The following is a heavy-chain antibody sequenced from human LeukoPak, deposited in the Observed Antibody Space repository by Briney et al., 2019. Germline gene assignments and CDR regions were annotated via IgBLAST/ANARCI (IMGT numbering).Heavy chain of an antibody. Sequence: GASVKVSCKASGGTFSSYAISWVRQAPGQGLEWMGGINPNSGGTNYAQKFQGRVTMTRDTSISTAYMELSRLRSDDTAVYYCAKGVVPAAIFYYYYYMDVWGKGTTVTVSS. CDR1: GGTFSSYA. CDR2: INPNSGGT. CDR3: AKGVVPAAIFYYYYYMDV. D-gene: IGHD2-2*02. J-gene: IGHJ6*03. V-gene: IGHV1-2*02.